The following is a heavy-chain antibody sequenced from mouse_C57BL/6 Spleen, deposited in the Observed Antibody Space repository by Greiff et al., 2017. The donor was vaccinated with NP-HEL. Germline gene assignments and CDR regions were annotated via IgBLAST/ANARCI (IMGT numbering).Heavy chain of an antibody. J-gene: IGHJ1*03. V-gene: IGHV14-2*01. CDR2: IVPEDGET. CDR1: GFNIKDYY. CDR3: ARTGSSYDWYFDV. D-gene: IGHD1-1*01. Sequence: VQLQQSGAELVKPGASVKLSCTASGFNIKDYYLHWLKQRTEQGLVWIGRIVPEDGETKYAPKFQGKATITADTSSNTAYLQLSSLTAEDTAVYYCARTGSSYDWYFDVWGTGTTVTASS.